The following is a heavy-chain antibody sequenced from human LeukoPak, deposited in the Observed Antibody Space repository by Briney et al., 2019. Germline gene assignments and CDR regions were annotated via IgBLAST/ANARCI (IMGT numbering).Heavy chain of an antibody. CDR1: GYSFTSYW. CDR2: IYPGDSET. CDR3: ARLVPQYYYDSSGYYHFDY. D-gene: IGHD3-22*01. Sequence: GESLKISCKGSGYSFTSYWIGWVRQTPGKGLEWMGVIYPGDSETKYGPSFEGQVTISADKSISTAYLQWSSLKASDTAMYYCARLVPQYYYDSSGYYHFDYWGQGTLLTVS. V-gene: IGHV5-51*01. J-gene: IGHJ4*02.